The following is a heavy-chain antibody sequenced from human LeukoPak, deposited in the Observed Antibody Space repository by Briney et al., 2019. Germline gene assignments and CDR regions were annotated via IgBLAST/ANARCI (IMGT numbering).Heavy chain of an antibody. J-gene: IGHJ4*02. Sequence: SETLSLTCTVSGGSISSYYWSWIRQPPGKGLEWIGYIYYSGSTNYNPSLKSRGTISVDTSNNQFSLKLTSVTAADTAVYYCARSGRGNSAGFDCWGQGTLVTVSS. CDR3: ARSGRGNSAGFDC. V-gene: IGHV4-59*01. D-gene: IGHD3-10*01. CDR2: IYYSGST. CDR1: GGSISSYY.